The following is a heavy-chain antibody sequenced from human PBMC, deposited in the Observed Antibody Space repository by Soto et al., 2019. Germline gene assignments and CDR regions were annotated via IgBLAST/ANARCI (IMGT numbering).Heavy chain of an antibody. D-gene: IGHD3-3*01. CDR2: ISSNSAYI. CDR3: AKDQGVRFLEWLTYYYGMHX. Sequence: PWGSLRLSCAASGFTFRSFTMNWVRQAPGKGLEWVSTISSNSAYIYYTDALRGRFTMSRDNSKNTLYLQMKSLRAEDTAVDYCAKDQGVRFLEWLTYYYGMHXWGQVTTVTVS. V-gene: IGHV3-21*04. J-gene: IGHJ6*02. CDR1: GFTFRSFT.